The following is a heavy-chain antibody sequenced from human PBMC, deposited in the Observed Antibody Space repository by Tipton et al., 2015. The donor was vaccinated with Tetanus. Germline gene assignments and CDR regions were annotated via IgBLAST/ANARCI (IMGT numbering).Heavy chain of an antibody. J-gene: IGHJ6*02. V-gene: IGHV1-18*01. CDR3: ARDQGRRFVPRHLYYYYYGMDV. D-gene: IGHD2-2*01. CDR2: ISAYNGNT. CDR1: GYTFTSYG. Sequence: QVQLVQSGAEVKKPGASVKVSCKASGYTFTSYGISWVRQAPGQGLEWMGWISAYNGNTHYAQKLQGRVTMTTDTSTSTAYMELRSLGSDDTAVYYCARDQGRRFVPRHLYYYYYGMDVWGQGTTVTVSS.